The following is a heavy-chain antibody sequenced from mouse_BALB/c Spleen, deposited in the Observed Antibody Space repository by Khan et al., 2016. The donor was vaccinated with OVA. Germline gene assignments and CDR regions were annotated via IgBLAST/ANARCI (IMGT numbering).Heavy chain of an antibody. CDR2: IDPENGET. Sequence: VQLQQSGAELVRPGALVRLSCKSSGFNIKDYYIHWVKQRPEQGLEWIGWIDPENGETVYDPKFQGKASMTADTSSNTAYLQLSSLTSEDTAVYDCARSWYSAWFSYWGQGTLVTVSA. J-gene: IGHJ3*01. V-gene: IGHV14-1*02. CDR3: ARSWYSAWFSY. D-gene: IGHD2-1*01. CDR1: GFNIKDYY.